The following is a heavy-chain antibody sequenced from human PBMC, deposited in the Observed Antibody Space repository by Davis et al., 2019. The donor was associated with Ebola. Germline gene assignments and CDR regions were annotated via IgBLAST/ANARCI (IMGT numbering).Heavy chain of an antibody. CDR2: INSDGTFT. J-gene: IGHJ4*02. D-gene: IGHD2-21*02. Sequence: GESLKIPCAASAFTFSNYWMYWVRQAPGEGLMCVSRINSDGTFTTYADSVKGRFTISRDNSKNTLYLQMNSLRAEDTAVYYCARGHIVVVTAHRASYYFDYWGQGTLVTVSS. CDR3: ARGHIVVVTAHRASYYFDY. CDR1: AFTFSNYW. V-gene: IGHV3-74*01.